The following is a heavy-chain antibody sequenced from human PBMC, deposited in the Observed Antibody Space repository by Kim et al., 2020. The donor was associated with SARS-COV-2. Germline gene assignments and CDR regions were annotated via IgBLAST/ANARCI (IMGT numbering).Heavy chain of an antibody. CDR1: GFTFSDYH. V-gene: IGHV3-11*04. CDR3: ARDRKDSYGFYYYYGMDV. J-gene: IGHJ6*02. D-gene: IGHD5-18*01. Sequence: GGSLRLSCAASGFTFSDYHMSWIRQAPGKGLEWVSHISTSGSTIYYADSVKGRFTISRDNAKNLLYLQMNSLGAEDTAVYYCARDRKDSYGFYYYYGMDVWGQGTPVTVSS. CDR2: ISTSGSTI.